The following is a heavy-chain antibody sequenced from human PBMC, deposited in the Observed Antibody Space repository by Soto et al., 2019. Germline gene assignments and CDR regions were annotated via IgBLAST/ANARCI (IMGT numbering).Heavy chain of an antibody. CDR1: GRSITSYY. V-gene: IGHV4-59*12. D-gene: IGHD3-22*01. J-gene: IGHJ4*02. CDR3: ARTYDSNGYANEFDS. Sequence: QVVLQESGPGLVKPSETLSLTCSVSGRSITSYYWSWVRQPPGKGLEWIGYIYDNGITSQNPSLKSRVTMSADTSQNQFSLKLTSVTGADXXXXXCARTYDSNGYANEFDSWGQG. CDR2: IYDNGIT.